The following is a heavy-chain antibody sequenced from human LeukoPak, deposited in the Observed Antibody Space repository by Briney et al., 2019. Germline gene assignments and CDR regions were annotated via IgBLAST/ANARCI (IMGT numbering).Heavy chain of an antibody. CDR1: GFTFSSYA. CDR2: ISGSGGST. D-gene: IGHD5-18*01. V-gene: IGHV3-23*01. J-gene: IGHJ4*02. Sequence: SGGSLRLSCAASGFTFSSYAMSWVRQAPGKGLEWVSAISGSGGSTYYADSVKGRFTISRDSSKNTLYLQMNSLRAEDTAVYYCAKIAQLWLQFLDYWGQGTLVTVSS. CDR3: AKIAQLWLQFLDY.